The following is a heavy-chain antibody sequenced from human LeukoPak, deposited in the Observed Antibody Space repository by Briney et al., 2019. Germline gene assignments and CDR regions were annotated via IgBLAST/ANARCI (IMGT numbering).Heavy chain of an antibody. J-gene: IGHJ4*02. CDR3: ATDPPFDY. V-gene: IGHV4-34*01. CDR1: GGSFSGYY. CDR2: IYYSGST. Sequence: SETLSLTCAVYGGSFSGYYWSWIRQPPGKGLEWIGSIYYSGSTYYNPSLKSRVTISVDTSKNQFSLKLSSVTAADTAVYYCATDPPFDYWGQGTLVTVSS.